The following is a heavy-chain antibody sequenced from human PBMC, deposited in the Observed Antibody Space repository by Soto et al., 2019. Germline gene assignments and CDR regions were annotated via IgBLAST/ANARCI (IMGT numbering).Heavy chain of an antibody. V-gene: IGHV1-69*06. CDR3: ATDQGIAAADAEYFQH. CDR2: IIPIFGTA. J-gene: IGHJ1*01. Sequence: SVKVSCKASGGTFSSYAISWVRQAPGQGLEWMGGIIPIFGTANYAQKFQGRVTITADKSTSTAYMELSSLRSEDTAVYYCATDQGIAAADAEYFQHWGQGTLVTVSS. CDR1: GGTFSSYA. D-gene: IGHD6-13*01.